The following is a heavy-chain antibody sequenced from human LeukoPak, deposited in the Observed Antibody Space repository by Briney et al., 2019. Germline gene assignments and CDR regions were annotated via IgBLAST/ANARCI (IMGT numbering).Heavy chain of an antibody. V-gene: IGHV3-33*06. D-gene: IGHD1-14*01. CDR2: IWYDGSNK. CDR1: GFTFSSYG. J-gene: IGHJ6*04. Sequence: GGSLRLSCAASGFTFSSYGMHWVRQAPGKGLEWVAVIWYDGSNKYYADSVKGRFTISRDNSKNTLYLQMNSLRAEDTAVYYCAKIAVWPNLDVWGKGTTVTVSS. CDR3: AKIAVWPNLDV.